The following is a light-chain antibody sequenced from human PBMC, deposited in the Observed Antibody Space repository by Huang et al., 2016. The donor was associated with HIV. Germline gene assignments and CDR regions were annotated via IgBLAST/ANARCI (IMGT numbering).Light chain of an antibody. CDR1: QNINTH. V-gene: IGKV3-11*01. CDR2: DAS. Sequence: EIVLTQSPATLSFFPGQRVSLSCRASQNINTHLAWYQQRPGQPPRLLIYDASSRVPGVAARFSGSGSGKDFTLTSSSLESEDFETYYCQQRVNGLTFGGGTKV. J-gene: IGKJ4*01. CDR3: QQRVNGLT.